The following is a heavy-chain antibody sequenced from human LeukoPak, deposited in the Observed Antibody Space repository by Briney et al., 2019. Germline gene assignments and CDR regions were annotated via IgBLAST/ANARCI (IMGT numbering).Heavy chain of an antibody. CDR1: GYTFTNYG. Sequence: ASVKVSCKASGYTFTNYGISWVRQAPGQGLEGMGWISAYNCNTNYAQKLQGSLTMTTDTSTRTAYMEQRSLRSDDTAVYYCARSHYYGSGKNDYWGQGTLVTVSS. D-gene: IGHD3-10*01. V-gene: IGHV1-18*01. CDR2: ISAYNCNT. J-gene: IGHJ4*02. CDR3: ARSHYYGSGKNDY.